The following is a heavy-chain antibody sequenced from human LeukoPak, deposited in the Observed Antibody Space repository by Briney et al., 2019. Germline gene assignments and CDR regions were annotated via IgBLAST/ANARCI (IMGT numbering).Heavy chain of an antibody. Sequence: GGSLRLSCAVSGFTFSNAWMNWVRQAPGQGLERVGLIKSEGDGGTTDYAAHVKGRFTISRDDSKNTLYLQMNSLKTEDTAVYHCPTPRGFFDCSPLDYWARGPLVPVPS. CDR2: IKSEGDGGTT. CDR3: PTPRGFFDCSPLDY. V-gene: IGHV3-15*01. J-gene: IGHJ4*02. CDR1: GFTFSNAW. D-gene: IGHD3-9*01.